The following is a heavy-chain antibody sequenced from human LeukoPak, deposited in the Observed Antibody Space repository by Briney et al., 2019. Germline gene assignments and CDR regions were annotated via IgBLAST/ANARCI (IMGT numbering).Heavy chain of an antibody. D-gene: IGHD2-8*01. CDR3: AKMVREFYTISYYFDY. Sequence: GVLRLSCAASGFTFSSYWMHWVRQAPGKGLVWVSRINSDGSRTSYADSVRGRFTISRDNSKNTLYLQMNSLRADDTAVYYCAKMVREFYTISYYFDYWGQGTLVTVSS. V-gene: IGHV3-74*01. CDR1: GFTFSSYW. J-gene: IGHJ4*02. CDR2: INSDGSRT.